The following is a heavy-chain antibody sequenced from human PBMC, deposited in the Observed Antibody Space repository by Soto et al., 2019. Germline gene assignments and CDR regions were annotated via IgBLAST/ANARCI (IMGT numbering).Heavy chain of an antibody. CDR3: ARATSGYNGDFAN. CDR1: GYTFTSYD. V-gene: IGHV1-8*01. CDR2: MNTNSGNT. D-gene: IGHD4-17*01. Sequence: QVQLVQSGAEVKKPGASVKVSCKASGYTFTSYDINWVRQATGQGLEWMGWMNTNSGNTGYAQKFQGRATMTRNTSISTAYMELSSLTSEDTAVYYCARATSGYNGDFANWGQGTLVTVSS. J-gene: IGHJ4*02.